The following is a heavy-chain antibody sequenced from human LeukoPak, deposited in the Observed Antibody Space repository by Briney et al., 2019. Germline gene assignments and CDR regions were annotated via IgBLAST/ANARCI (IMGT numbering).Heavy chain of an antibody. CDR1: GFTFSSYS. J-gene: IGHJ3*02. V-gene: IGHV3-21*01. CDR2: ISSSSSYI. D-gene: IGHD6-13*01. Sequence: GGSLRLSCAASGFTFSSYSMNWVRQAPGKGLEWVSSISSSSSYIYYADSVKGRFTISRDNAKNSLYLQMNSLRAEDTAVYYCARDSDSSSWYQQAHDAFAIWGQGTMVTVSS. CDR3: ARDSDSSSWYQQAHDAFAI.